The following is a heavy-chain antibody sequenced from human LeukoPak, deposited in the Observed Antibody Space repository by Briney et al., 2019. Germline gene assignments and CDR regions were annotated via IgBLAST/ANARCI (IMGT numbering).Heavy chain of an antibody. D-gene: IGHD3-3*01. CDR2: ISGSGGST. Sequence: GGSLRLSCAASGFTFSSYGMHWVRQAPGKGLEWVSAISGSGGSTYYADSVKGRFTISRDNSKNTLYLQMNSLRAEDTAVYYCAKGSFTIFGVVTYNYFDYWGQGTLVTVSS. CDR3: AKGSFTIFGVVTYNYFDY. CDR1: GFTFSSYG. V-gene: IGHV3-23*01. J-gene: IGHJ4*02.